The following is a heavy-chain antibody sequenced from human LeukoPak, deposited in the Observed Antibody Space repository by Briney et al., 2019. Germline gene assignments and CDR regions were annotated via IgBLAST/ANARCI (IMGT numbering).Heavy chain of an antibody. CDR3: ARETPDSSGYYDC. D-gene: IGHD3-22*01. CDR1: GYTFTSYG. Sequence: GASVKVSCKASGYTFTSYGISWVRQAPGQGLEWMGWINPNSGGTNYAQKFQGRVTMTRDTSISTAYMELSRLRSDDTAVYYCARETPDSSGYYDCWGQGTLITVSS. J-gene: IGHJ4*02. V-gene: IGHV1-2*02. CDR2: INPNSGGT.